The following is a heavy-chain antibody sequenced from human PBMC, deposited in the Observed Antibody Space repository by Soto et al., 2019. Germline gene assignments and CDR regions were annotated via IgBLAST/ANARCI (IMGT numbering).Heavy chain of an antibody. Sequence: QVQLVQSGAEVKKPGSSVKVSCKASGGTFSSYTISWVRQAPGQGLEWMGRIIPILGIANYAQKFQGRVTITADKSTSTADMELSSLRSEDTAVYYCARGSGGIAAYGMGVWGQGTTVTVSS. CDR2: IIPILGIA. CDR3: ARGSGGIAAYGMGV. CDR1: GGTFSSYT. J-gene: IGHJ6*02. V-gene: IGHV1-69*02. D-gene: IGHD3-10*01.